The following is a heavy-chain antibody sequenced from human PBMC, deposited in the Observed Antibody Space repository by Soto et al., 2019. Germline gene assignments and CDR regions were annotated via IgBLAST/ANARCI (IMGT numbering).Heavy chain of an antibody. D-gene: IGHD1-1*01. CDR2: ISSSSSYI. CDR3: ARSLVRNARFDY. Sequence: PGGSLRLSCAASGFTFSSYSMNWVRQAPGKGLEWVSSISSSSSYIYYADSVKGRFTISRDNAKNSLYLQMNSLRAEDTAVYYCARSLVRNARFDYWGQGTLVTVSS. J-gene: IGHJ4*02. V-gene: IGHV3-21*01. CDR1: GFTFSSYS.